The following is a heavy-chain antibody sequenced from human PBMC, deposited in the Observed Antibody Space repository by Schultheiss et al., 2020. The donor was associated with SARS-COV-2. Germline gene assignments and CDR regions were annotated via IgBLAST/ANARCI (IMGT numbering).Heavy chain of an antibody. CDR1: GYSISSGYY. J-gene: IGHJ4*02. CDR2: IYYSGST. V-gene: IGHV4-38-2*01. CDR3: ARGGSSAHFDY. Sequence: LSLTCAVSGYSISSGYYWGWIRQPPGKGLEWIGSIYYSGSTNYNPSLKSRVTISVDTSKNQFSLKLSSVTAADTAVYYCARGGSSAHFDYWGQGTLVTVSS. D-gene: IGHD6-6*01.